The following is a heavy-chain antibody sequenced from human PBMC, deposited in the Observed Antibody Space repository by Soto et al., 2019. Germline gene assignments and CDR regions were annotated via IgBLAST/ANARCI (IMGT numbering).Heavy chain of an antibody. CDR3: ARAAHDSSPVRWFDP. CDR2: NYYSGST. Sequence: QVQLQESGPGLVKPSQTLSLTCTVSGGSISSGGYYWSWIRQHPGKGLEWIGYNYYSGSTYYNPSLKGRGTLSVDTSKNQFSLKLSSVTAADTAVYYCARAAHDSSPVRWFDPWGQGTLVTVSS. V-gene: IGHV4-31*03. CDR1: GGSISSGGYY. J-gene: IGHJ5*02. D-gene: IGHD6-13*01.